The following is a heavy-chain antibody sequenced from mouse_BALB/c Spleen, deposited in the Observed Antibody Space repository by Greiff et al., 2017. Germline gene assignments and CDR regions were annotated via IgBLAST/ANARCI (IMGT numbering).Heavy chain of an antibody. CDR2: ISNLAYSI. V-gene: IGHV5-15*02. CDR3: ARDDGNSAMDY. D-gene: IGHD2-3*01. Sequence: EVKLMESGGGLVQPGGSRKLSCAASGFTFSDYGMAWVRQAPGKGPEWVAFISNLAYSIYYADTVTGRFTISRENAKNTLYLEMSSLRSEDTAMYYCARDDGNSAMDYWGQGTSVTVSS. J-gene: IGHJ4*01. CDR1: GFTFSDYG.